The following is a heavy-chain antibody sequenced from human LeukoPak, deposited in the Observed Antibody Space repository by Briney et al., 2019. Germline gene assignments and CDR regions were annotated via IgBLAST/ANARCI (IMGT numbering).Heavy chain of an antibody. D-gene: IGHD6-13*01. V-gene: IGHV1-8*01. Sequence: ASVKVSCKASGYTFTSYDINWVRQATGQGLEWMGWMNPNSGNTGYAQKFQGRVTMTRNTSISTAYMELSSLRSEDTAVYYRASGRRSSSWLAEWGQGTLVTVSS. CDR3: ASGRRSSSWLAE. J-gene: IGHJ4*02. CDR1: GYTFTSYD. CDR2: MNPNSGNT.